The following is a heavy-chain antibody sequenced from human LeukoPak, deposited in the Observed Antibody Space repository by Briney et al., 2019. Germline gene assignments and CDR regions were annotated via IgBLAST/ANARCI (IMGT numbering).Heavy chain of an antibody. CDR3: ARRLGYCSGGSCYSGWAFDY. Sequence: PRASVKVSCKASGYTFTSYGISWVRQAPGQGLEWMRWISAYNGNTNYAQKLQGRVTMTTDTSTSTAYMELRSLRSDDTAVYYCARRLGYCSGGSCYSGWAFDYWGQGTLVTVSS. J-gene: IGHJ4*02. V-gene: IGHV1-18*01. CDR2: ISAYNGNT. CDR1: GYTFTSYG. D-gene: IGHD2-15*01.